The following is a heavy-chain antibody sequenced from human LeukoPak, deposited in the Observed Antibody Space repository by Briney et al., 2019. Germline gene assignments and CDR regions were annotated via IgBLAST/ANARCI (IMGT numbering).Heavy chain of an antibody. V-gene: IGHV1-2*02. J-gene: IGHJ5*02. Sequence: ASVKVSCKASGYAFTGYYMHWVRQAPGQGLEWMGWINPNSGGTNYAQKFQGRVTMTRDTSISTAYIELSRLRSDDTAVYYCARAEDYGDYWFDPWGQGTLVTVSS. CDR1: GYAFTGYY. CDR2: INPNSGGT. CDR3: ARAEDYGDYWFDP. D-gene: IGHD4-17*01.